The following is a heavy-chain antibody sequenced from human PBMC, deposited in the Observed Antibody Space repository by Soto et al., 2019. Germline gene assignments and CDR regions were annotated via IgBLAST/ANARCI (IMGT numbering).Heavy chain of an antibody. J-gene: IGHJ5*02. CDR1: GGSISSSSYY. D-gene: IGHD6-13*01. V-gene: IGHV4-39*01. CDR2: IYYSGST. CDR3: ARQGSSWYPQRPGNWFDP. Sequence: SETLSLTCTVSGGSISSSSYYWGWIRQPPGKGLEWIGSIYYSGSTYYNPSLKSRVTISVDTSKNQFSLKLSSVTAADTAVYYCARQGSSWYPQRPGNWFDPWGQGTLVTVSS.